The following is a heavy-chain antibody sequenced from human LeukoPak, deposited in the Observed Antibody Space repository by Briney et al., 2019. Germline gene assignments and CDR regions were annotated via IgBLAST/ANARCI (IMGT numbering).Heavy chain of an antibody. CDR3: ARNALRGQAGTNWFDP. CDR2: INHSGST. J-gene: IGHJ5*02. V-gene: IGHV4-34*01. CDR1: GGSFSGYY. Sequence: SETLSLTCAVYGGSFSGYYWSWIRQPPGKGLEWIGEINHSGSTNYNPSLKSRVTISVDTSKNQFSLKLSSVTAADTAVYYCARNALRGQAGTNWFDPWGQGTLVTVSS. D-gene: IGHD3-10*01.